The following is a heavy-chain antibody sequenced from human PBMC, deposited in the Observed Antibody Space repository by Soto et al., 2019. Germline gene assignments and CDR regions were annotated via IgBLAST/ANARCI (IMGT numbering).Heavy chain of an antibody. Sequence: ASVKVSCKASGGTFSSYAISWVRQAPGQGLEWMGGIIPIFGTANYAQKFQGRVTITADESTSTAYMELSSLRSEDTAVYYCAAHMVRGVIADLGWFDPWGQGTLVTVSS. D-gene: IGHD3-10*01. V-gene: IGHV1-69*13. CDR2: IIPIFGTA. CDR3: AAHMVRGVIADLGWFDP. CDR1: GGTFSSYA. J-gene: IGHJ5*02.